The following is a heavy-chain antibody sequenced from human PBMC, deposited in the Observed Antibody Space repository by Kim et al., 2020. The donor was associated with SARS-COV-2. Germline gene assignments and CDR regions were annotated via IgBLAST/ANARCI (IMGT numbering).Heavy chain of an antibody. CDR2: INPNSGGT. V-gene: IGHV1-2*02. Sequence: ASVKVSCKASGYTFTGYYMHWVRQAPGQGLEWMGWINPNSGGTRYAQKFQGRVTMTRDTSISTGYMELSRLRSDDTAVYYCARVPLVGYTSSSMGFDYWGQGTLVTVSS. CDR1: GYTFTGYY. CDR3: ARVPLVGYTSSSMGFDY. J-gene: IGHJ4*02. D-gene: IGHD6-6*01.